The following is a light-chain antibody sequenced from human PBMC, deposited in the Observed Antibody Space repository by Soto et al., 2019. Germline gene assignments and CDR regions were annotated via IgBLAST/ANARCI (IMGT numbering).Light chain of an antibody. CDR2: GVS. V-gene: IGKV3-20*01. J-gene: IGKJ2*01. CDR1: QAVISGY. CDR3: QQYGVPPFN. Sequence: EIVLTQSPGALSLSPGEGATLSCRASQAVISGYLAWYQQKPGQAPRLLMYGVSSRPTGISDRLSGSGSGTEFTLTITRLEPEDFALYYCQQYGVPPFNFGQGTKLQIK.